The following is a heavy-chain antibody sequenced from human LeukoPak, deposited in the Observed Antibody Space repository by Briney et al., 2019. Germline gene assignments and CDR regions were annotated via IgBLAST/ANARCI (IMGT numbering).Heavy chain of an antibody. CDR2: ISSSSNYI. D-gene: IGHD2/OR15-2a*01. Sequence: GGSLRLSRAASGFTFSSYAMSWVRQAPGKGLEWVSSISSSSNYIYYADSVKGRFTISRDNSKNTLYLQMNSLRAEDTAVYYCANTPIVIGSSSDYWGQGTLVTVSS. CDR3: ANTPIVIGSSSDY. CDR1: GFTFSSYA. V-gene: IGHV3-23*01. J-gene: IGHJ4*02.